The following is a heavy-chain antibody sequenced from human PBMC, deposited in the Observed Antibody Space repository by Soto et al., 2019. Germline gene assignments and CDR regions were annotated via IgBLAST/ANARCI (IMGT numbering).Heavy chain of an antibody. J-gene: IGHJ5*02. Sequence: QVQLVQSGAEVRKPGSSVKVSCKISGGTFTNYVISWLRQAPGQGLEWMGGLIPIFGAANLAQKFQGRVTITADESTSTVNMELSSLTSEDTAVYYCARGRSSTSFDPLGQGTVVTVYS. V-gene: IGHV1-69*01. CDR3: ARGRSSTSFDP. CDR1: GGTFTNYV. D-gene: IGHD6-6*01. CDR2: LIPIFGAA.